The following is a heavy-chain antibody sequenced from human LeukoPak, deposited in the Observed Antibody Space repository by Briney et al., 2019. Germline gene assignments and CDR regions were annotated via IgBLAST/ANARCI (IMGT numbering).Heavy chain of an antibody. V-gene: IGHV4-39*07. CDR2: IYYSGST. CDR3: ARAREYSSSWYPPYYFDY. Sequence: SETLSLTCSVSGGSISSSSSYWGWIRQPPGKGLEWIGSIYYSGSTYYNPSLKSRVTISVDTSKNQFSLKLSSVTAADTAVYYCARAREYSSSWYPPYYFDYWGQGTLVTVSS. CDR1: GGSISSSSSY. J-gene: IGHJ4*02. D-gene: IGHD6-13*01.